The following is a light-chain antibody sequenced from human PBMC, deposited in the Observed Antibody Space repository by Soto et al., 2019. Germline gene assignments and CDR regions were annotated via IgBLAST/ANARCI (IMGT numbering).Light chain of an antibody. Sequence: QSVLTQPPSVSGAPGQRVTISCTGSSSNIGAGYDVHWYQQLPGTAPKLLMYGNSNRPSGVPDRFSGSKSGTSASLAITGLQAEDEADCYCQSYDSSLTGSVFGGGTKLTVL. CDR2: GNS. J-gene: IGLJ2*01. CDR3: QSYDSSLTGSV. CDR1: SSNIGAGYD. V-gene: IGLV1-40*01.